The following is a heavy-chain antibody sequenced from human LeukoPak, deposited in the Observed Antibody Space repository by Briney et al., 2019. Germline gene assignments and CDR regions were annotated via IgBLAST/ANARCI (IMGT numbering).Heavy chain of an antibody. D-gene: IGHD3-10*01. CDR1: GFTFSNAW. CDR3: NTDNWSNLGLWFRN. Sequence: KPGGSLRLACAAAGFTFSNAWMSCVRQAPGKGLECGGRIKSKTDGGITNYAAPLKGRFPTSRDHSKNTLYLKMTSLKTEDPAGYSCNTDNWSNLGLWFRNWGQGTLVTVSS. V-gene: IGHV3-15*01. J-gene: IGHJ4*02. CDR2: IKSKTDGGIT.